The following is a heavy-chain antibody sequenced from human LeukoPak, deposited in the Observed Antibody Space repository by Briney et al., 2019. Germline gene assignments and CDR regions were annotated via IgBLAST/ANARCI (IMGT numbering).Heavy chain of an antibody. CDR3: AKAGFGSGHAFDI. D-gene: IGHD3-10*01. Sequence: GGSLRLSCAASGFTFSSYAMSWVRQAPGKGLEWVSAISGSGGSTYCADSVKGRFTISRDNSKNTLYLQMNSLRAEDTAVYYCAKAGFGSGHAFDIWGQGTMVTVSS. CDR1: GFTFSSYA. V-gene: IGHV3-23*01. J-gene: IGHJ3*02. CDR2: ISGSGGST.